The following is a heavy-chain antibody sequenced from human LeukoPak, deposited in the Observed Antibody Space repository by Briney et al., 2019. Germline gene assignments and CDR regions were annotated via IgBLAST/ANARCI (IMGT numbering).Heavy chain of an antibody. D-gene: IGHD2-2*01. CDR2: ISSSSSYI. J-gene: IGHJ4*02. CDR3: ARGSRGSTSMFHDY. CDR1: GFTFSSYS. V-gene: IGHV3-21*01. Sequence: GGSLRLSCAASGFTFSSYSMNWVRQAPGKGLEWVSSISSSSSYIYYADSVKGRFTISRDNAKNSLYPQMNSLRAEDTAVYYCARGSRGSTSMFHDYWGQGTLVTVSS.